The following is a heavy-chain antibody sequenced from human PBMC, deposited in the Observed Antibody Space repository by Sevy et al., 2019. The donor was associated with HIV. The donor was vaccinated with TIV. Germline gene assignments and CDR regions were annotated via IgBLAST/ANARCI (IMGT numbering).Heavy chain of an antibody. CDR3: ARGRTAEADNDY. CDR1: GFTFSSYA. Sequence: GGSLRLSCAASGFTFSSYAMHWVRQAPGKGLEWVAVISYDGSNKYYADSVKGRFTISRDNSKNTLYLQMNSLRAEDTAVYYCARGRTAEADNDYWGQGTLVTVSS. V-gene: IGHV3-30-3*01. CDR2: ISYDGSNK. D-gene: IGHD6-19*01. J-gene: IGHJ4*02.